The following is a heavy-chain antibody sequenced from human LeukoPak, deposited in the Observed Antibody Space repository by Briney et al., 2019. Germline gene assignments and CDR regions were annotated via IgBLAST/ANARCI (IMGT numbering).Heavy chain of an antibody. CDR2: IKEDGSRK. D-gene: IGHD6-13*01. J-gene: IGHJ6*04. CDR3: ARATGPNSWYSYYGLDV. Sequence: GGSLRLSCAASGFTFSSHWMNWVRQAPGKGLEWVANIKEDGSRKYYVDSVKGRFTISRDNAQNSLYLQMNTLRGEDTAVYYCARATGPNSWYSYYGLDVWGKGTTVTVSS. V-gene: IGHV3-7*03. CDR1: GFTFSSHW.